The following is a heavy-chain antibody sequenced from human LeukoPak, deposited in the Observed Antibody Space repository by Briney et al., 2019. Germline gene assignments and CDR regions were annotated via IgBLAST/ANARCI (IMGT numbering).Heavy chain of an antibody. J-gene: IGHJ4*02. CDR1: GGSISSRSHY. D-gene: IGHD3-9*01. V-gene: IGHV4-39*07. Sequence: PSETLSLTCTVSGGSISSRSHYWSWIRQPPGKGLEWIGEINHSGSTNYNPSLKSRVTISVDTSKNQFSLKLRSVTAADTAVYYCARGRIRYYDVLTGYDKGFDYWGQGTLVTVSS. CDR2: INHSGST. CDR3: ARGRIRYYDVLTGYDKGFDY.